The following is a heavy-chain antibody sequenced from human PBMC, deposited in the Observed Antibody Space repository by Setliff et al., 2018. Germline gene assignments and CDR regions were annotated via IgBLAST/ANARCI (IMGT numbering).Heavy chain of an antibody. J-gene: IGHJ6*02. CDR1: GFTFSGYY. CDR2: IRYDGSNK. CDR3: AKEVGYCSGGSCYHYYYGMDV. D-gene: IGHD2-15*01. V-gene: IGHV3-30*02. Sequence: PGGSLRLSCAASGFTFSGYYMHWVRQAPGKGLEWVAFIRYDGSNKYYADSVKGRFTISRDNSKNTLYLQMNSLRAEDTAVYYCAKEVGYCSGGSCYHYYYGMDVWGQGTTVTVSS.